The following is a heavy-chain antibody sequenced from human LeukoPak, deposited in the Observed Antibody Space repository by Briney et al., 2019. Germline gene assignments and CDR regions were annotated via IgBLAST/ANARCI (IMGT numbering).Heavy chain of an antibody. CDR2: ISYDGSNK. Sequence: PGGSLRLSCAASGFTFSSYSINWVRQAPGKGLEWVAVISYDGSNKYYADSVKGRFTISRDNSKNTLYLQMNSLRAEDTAVYYCARESSSWYPNWFDPWGQGTLVTVSS. CDR3: ARESSSWYPNWFDP. V-gene: IGHV3-30*03. D-gene: IGHD6-13*01. J-gene: IGHJ5*02. CDR1: GFTFSSYS.